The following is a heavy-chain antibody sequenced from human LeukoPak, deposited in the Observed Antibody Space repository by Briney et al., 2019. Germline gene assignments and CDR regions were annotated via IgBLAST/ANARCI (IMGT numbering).Heavy chain of an antibody. D-gene: IGHD3-10*01. V-gene: IGHV1-2*02. Sequence: ASVKVSCKASGGTFSSYAISWVRQAPGQGLEWMGWINPNSGGTNYAQKFQGRVTMTRDTSISTAYMELSRLRSDDTAVYYCARAVGYYGSGSYYCDYWGQGTLVTVSS. CDR3: ARAVGYYGSGSYYCDY. J-gene: IGHJ4*02. CDR1: GGTFSSYA. CDR2: INPNSGGT.